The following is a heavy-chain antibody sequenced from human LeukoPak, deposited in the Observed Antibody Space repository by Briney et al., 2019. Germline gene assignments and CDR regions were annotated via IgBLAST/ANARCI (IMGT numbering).Heavy chain of an antibody. D-gene: IGHD5-24*01. CDR1: GFTFGDYA. Sequence: PGRSLRLSCTASGFTFGDYAMSWFRQAPGKGLEWVGFIRSKAYGGTTEYAASVKGRFTISRDDSKSIAYLQMNSLKTEDTAVYYCTRDLGQIRWLQTISYFDYWGQGTLVTVSS. V-gene: IGHV3-49*03. J-gene: IGHJ4*02. CDR3: TRDLGQIRWLQTISYFDY. CDR2: IRSKAYGGTT.